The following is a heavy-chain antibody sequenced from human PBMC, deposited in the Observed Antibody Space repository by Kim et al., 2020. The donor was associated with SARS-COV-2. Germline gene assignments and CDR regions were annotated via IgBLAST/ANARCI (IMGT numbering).Heavy chain of an antibody. D-gene: IGHD1-20*01. CDR3: ARVDNSHYYYYYGMDV. J-gene: IGHJ6*02. CDR1: GFTFSSYW. CDR2: IKQDGSEK. Sequence: GGSLRLSCAASGFTFSSYWMSWVRQAPGKGLEWVANIKQDGSEKYYVDSVKGRFTISRDNAKNSLYLQMNSLRAEDTAVYYCARVDNSHYYYYYGMDVWGQGTTVTVSS. V-gene: IGHV3-7*03.